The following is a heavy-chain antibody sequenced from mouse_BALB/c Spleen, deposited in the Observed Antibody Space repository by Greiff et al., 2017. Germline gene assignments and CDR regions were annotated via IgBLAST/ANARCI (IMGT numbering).Heavy chain of an antibody. CDR1: GYTFTSYN. J-gene: IGHJ1*01. D-gene: IGHD2-14*01. CDR2: IYPGNGDT. V-gene: IGHV1-12*01. CDR3: ARRGRYDGYFDV. Sequence: QVQLKQPGAELVKPGASVKMSCKASGYTFTSYNMHWVKQTPGQGLEWIGAIYPGNGDTSYNQKFKGKATLTADKSSSTAYMQLSSLTSEDSAVYYCARRGRYDGYFDVWGAGTTVTVSS.